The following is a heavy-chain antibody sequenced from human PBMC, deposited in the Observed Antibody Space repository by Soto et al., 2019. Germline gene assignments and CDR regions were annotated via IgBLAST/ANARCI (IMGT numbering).Heavy chain of an antibody. Sequence: SETLALSGTVWGGPISGYYWSWIRQHPGKGLEWIGYIYYSGSTYYDPAIKSRVTISVDTSKNQFSLKLSSVTAADTAVYYCARIQTREDYDSRGYPDYWGQGTLVPVYS. D-gene: IGHD3-22*01. CDR1: GGPISGYY. CDR3: ARIQTREDYDSRGYPDY. V-gene: IGHV4-31*03. CDR2: IYYSGST. J-gene: IGHJ4*02.